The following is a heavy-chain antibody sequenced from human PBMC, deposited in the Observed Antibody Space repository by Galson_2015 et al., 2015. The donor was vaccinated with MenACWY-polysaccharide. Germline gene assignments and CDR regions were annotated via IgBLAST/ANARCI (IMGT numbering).Heavy chain of an antibody. J-gene: IGHJ6*02. Sequence: SLRLSCAASGFTFDDYAMHWVRQAPGKGLEWVSGISWNSGSIGYADSVKGRFTISRDNAKNSLYLQMNSLRAEDTALYYCAKDRRATYYYDSSTYGMDVWGQGTTVTASS. V-gene: IGHV3-9*01. CDR3: AKDRRATYYYDSSTYGMDV. D-gene: IGHD3-22*01. CDR2: ISWNSGSI. CDR1: GFTFDDYA.